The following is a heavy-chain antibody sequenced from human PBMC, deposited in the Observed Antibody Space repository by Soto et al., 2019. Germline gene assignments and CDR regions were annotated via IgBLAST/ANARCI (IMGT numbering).Heavy chain of an antibody. CDR2: INPNSGGT. J-gene: IGHJ6*01. CDR3: AGGIEAHNWDEGSLLTYYSHGVDV. D-gene: IGHD1-20*01. V-gene: IGHV1-2*04. Sequence: QVQLVQSGAEVKKPGASVKVSCKASGYTCTDYYMHWVRQAPGQGLEWMGWINPNSGGTNFAQKFQGWVTMTRDTSSSTAYMEMSRLRSDGTAVDYCAGGIEAHNWDEGSLLTYYSHGVDVGGQGTQVIVAS. CDR1: GYTCTDYY.